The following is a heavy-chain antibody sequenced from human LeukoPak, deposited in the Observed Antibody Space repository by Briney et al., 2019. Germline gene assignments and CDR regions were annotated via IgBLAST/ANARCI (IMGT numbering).Heavy chain of an antibody. CDR1: GFTFRSYD. V-gene: IGHV3-13*04. CDR2: IGIVDDT. CDR3: ARGRGSSWSLDY. J-gene: IGHJ4*02. Sequence: GGSLRLSCAASGFTFRSYDMHWVRQATGKGLEWVSTIGIVDDTYYPGSVKGRFTISRENAKNSLYLQMNSLTAGDTAVYYCARGRGSSWSLDYWGQGTPVTVSS. D-gene: IGHD6-13*01.